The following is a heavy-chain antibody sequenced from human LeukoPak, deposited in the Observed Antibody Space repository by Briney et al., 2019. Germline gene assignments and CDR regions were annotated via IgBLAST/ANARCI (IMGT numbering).Heavy chain of an antibody. Sequence: PETLSLTCGVSGGSISSSSYYWGWIRQPPGKGLEWVGTIYYSGSTYYNPSLKSRVTISVDTSKNQFSLKLSCVTAADTAVYYCARQGWSSASGYYFDYWGQGTLVTVSS. D-gene: IGHD6-19*01. CDR3: ARQGWSSASGYYFDY. CDR2: IYYSGST. V-gene: IGHV4-39*01. J-gene: IGHJ4*02. CDR1: GGSISSSSYY.